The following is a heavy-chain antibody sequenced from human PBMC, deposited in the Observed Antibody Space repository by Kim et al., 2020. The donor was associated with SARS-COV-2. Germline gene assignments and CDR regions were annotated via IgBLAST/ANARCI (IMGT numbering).Heavy chain of an antibody. Sequence: TEYAASVKGRFTISRDDSKNSLYLQMNSLKTEDTAVYYCARLDSSYSYDYWGQGTLVTVSS. V-gene: IGHV3-72*01. D-gene: IGHD5-18*01. CDR3: ARLDSSYSYDY. J-gene: IGHJ4*02. CDR2: T.